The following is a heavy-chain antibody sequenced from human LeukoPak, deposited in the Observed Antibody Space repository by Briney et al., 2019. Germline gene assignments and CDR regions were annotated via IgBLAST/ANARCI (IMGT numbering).Heavy chain of an antibody. CDR1: GGSISSYY. CDR3: ARGKSRRWLLDEYFQH. Sequence: PSETLSLTCTVSGGSISSYYWSWIRQPPGKGLEWIGYIYYSGSTNYNPSLKSRVTMSVDTSKNQFSLKLSSVTAADTAVYYCARGKSRRWLLDEYFQHWGQGTLVTVSS. CDR2: IYYSGST. J-gene: IGHJ1*01. D-gene: IGHD5-12*01. V-gene: IGHV4-59*01.